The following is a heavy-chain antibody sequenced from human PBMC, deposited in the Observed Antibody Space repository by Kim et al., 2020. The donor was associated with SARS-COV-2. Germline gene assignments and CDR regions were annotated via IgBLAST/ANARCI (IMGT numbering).Heavy chain of an antibody. CDR3: ARDTRDYYGMDV. Sequence: YHADSGKGRFAISRDNSKNTLYLQMNSRRAEDTAVYYCARDTRDYYGMDVWGQGTTVTVSS. V-gene: IGHV3-33*01. J-gene: IGHJ6*02.